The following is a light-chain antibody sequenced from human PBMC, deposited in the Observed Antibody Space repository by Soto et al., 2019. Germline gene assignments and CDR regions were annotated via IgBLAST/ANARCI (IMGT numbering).Light chain of an antibody. CDR1: QSVSSSY. Sequence: VLTQSPVTLSLSPGERATLSCRASQSVSSSYLDWYQQKPGQAPRLLIYGASSRATGIPDRFSGSGSGTDFTLTISCLQSEDFATYYCQQYYSYPITFGQGTRLEIK. V-gene: IGKV3-20*01. CDR3: QQYYSYPIT. J-gene: IGKJ5*01. CDR2: GAS.